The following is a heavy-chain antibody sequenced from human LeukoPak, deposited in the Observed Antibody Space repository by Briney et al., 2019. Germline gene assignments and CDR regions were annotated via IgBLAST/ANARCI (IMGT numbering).Heavy chain of an antibody. V-gene: IGHV3-33*01. J-gene: IGHJ4*02. D-gene: IGHD6-19*01. Sequence: PGGSLRLSCAASGFTFSSYGMHWARQAPGKGLEWGAVIWYDGSNKYYADSVKGRFTISRDNSKNTLYLQMNSLRAEDTAVYYCARLGRRAAVAGPFDYWGQGTLVTVSS. CDR2: IWYDGSNK. CDR3: ARLGRRAAVAGPFDY. CDR1: GFTFSSYG.